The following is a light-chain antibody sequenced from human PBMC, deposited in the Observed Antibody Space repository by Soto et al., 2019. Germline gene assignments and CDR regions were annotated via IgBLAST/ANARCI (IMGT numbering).Light chain of an antibody. CDR3: EPYSIWRR. V-gene: IGKV3-15*01. J-gene: IGKJ4*01. Sequence: IERNQSPPGLYLNTGKRVTLSCGASESVSTNLAWYQQKAGQAPRLLIYGASTRASGIPARFSGSGSGTELTLIISCLQSEGVAVYYWEPYSIWRRVAEGTKVDIK. CDR1: ESVSTN. CDR2: GAS.